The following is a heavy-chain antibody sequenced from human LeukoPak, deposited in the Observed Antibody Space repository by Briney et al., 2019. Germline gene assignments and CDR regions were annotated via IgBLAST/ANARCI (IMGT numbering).Heavy chain of an antibody. V-gene: IGHV3-23*01. CDR3: AKEGAPQRETATNDAFDI. D-gene: IGHD5-18*01. CDR1: GFTFSSYA. Sequence: PGGSLRLSCAASGFTFSSYAMSWVRQAPGKGLEWVSAISGSGGSTYYADSVKGRFTISRDNSKNTLYLQMNSLRAEDTAVYYCAKEGAPQRETATNDAFDIWGQGKMVTVSS. J-gene: IGHJ3*02. CDR2: ISGSGGST.